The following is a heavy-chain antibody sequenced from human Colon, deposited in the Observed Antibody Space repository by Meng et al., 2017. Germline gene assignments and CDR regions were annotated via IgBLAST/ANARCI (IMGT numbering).Heavy chain of an antibody. D-gene: IGHD3-9*01. CDR3: ARRDYDILTGYPDYNWFDP. V-gene: IGHV1-8*03. Sequence: QVPVVQSGGEVKKPGDSVNVSCNASGYTFTSYDINWVRQATGQGLEWMGWRNPNSGNTGYAQKFQGRVTITRNTSISTAYMELSSLRSEDTAVYYCARRDYDILTGYPDYNWFDPWGQGTLVTVSS. J-gene: IGHJ5*02. CDR1: GYTFTSYD. CDR2: RNPNSGNT.